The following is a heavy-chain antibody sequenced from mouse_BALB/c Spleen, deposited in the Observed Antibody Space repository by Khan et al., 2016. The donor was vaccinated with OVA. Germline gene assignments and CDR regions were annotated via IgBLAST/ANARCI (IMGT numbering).Heavy chain of an antibody. CDR1: GYTFTNHH. CDR2: INPYNDYT. D-gene: IGHD2-10*02. J-gene: IGHJ4*01. V-gene: IGHV1S45*01. Sequence: VQLKESGAELVRPGASVKISCKTFGYTFTNHHINWVKQRPGQGLDWIGYINPYNDYTTYNQKFKDKATLTVDKSSTTAYMELSSLTSEDSAVYYCARSVYGNYVMYYAMDYWGQGTSVTVSS. CDR3: ARSVYGNYVMYYAMDY.